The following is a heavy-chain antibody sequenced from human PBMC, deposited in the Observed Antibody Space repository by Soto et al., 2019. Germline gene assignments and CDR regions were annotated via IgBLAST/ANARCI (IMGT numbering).Heavy chain of an antibody. Sequence: QVQLVQSGAEVKKPGASVKVSCTFTSYDINWVRQATGQGLEWMGWMNPNSGNTRYAQKFQDRVTMTRNTSNFTAYMELSSLRSEDTAVYYCARGPGSSDWRFSYYYMDVWGQGTTVTVSS. CDR3: ARGPGSSDWRFSYYYMDV. CDR1: FTSYD. CDR2: MNPNSGNT. J-gene: IGHJ6*02. V-gene: IGHV1-8*01. D-gene: IGHD6-19*01.